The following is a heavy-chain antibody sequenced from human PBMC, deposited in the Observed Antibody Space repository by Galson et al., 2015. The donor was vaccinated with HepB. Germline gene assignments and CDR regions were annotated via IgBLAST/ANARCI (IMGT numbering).Heavy chain of an antibody. J-gene: IGHJ6*02. CDR1: GFTFSSYS. Sequence: SLRLSCAASGFTFSSYSMNWVRQAPGKGLEWVSSISSSSSYIYYADSVKGRFTISRDNAKNSLYLQMNSLRAEDTAVYYCARTSAGRYYYYGMDVWGQGTTVTVSS. CDR2: ISSSSSYI. CDR3: ARTSAGRYYYYGMDV. V-gene: IGHV3-21*01. D-gene: IGHD2-15*01.